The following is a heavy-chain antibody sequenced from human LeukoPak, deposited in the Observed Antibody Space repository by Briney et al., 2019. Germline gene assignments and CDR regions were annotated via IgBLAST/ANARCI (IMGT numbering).Heavy chain of an antibody. CDR1: GYSFTTYY. V-gene: IGHV5-51*01. CDR3: ARSLRLDYGDYRDAFDI. D-gene: IGHD4-17*01. Sequence: GESLKISCKGSGYSFTTYYIGWVRPMPGKGLEWMGIIYPGDSNTRYSPSFQGQVTISADKSINSAHLQWTSLTASDTAIYYCARSLRLDYGDYRDAFDIWGQGTMVTVSS. CDR2: IYPGDSNT. J-gene: IGHJ3*02.